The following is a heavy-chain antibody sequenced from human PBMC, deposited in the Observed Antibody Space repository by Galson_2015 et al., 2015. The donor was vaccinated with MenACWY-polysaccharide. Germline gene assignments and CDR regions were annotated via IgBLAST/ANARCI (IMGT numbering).Heavy chain of an antibody. CDR3: ARVPSGGAVAVSNFFAS. V-gene: IGHV3-30-3*01. J-gene: IGHJ4*02. Sequence: SLRLSCAASGFTFSSYAVHWVRQAPGEGLEWVAVISYDGSNKYYADSVKGRFTISRDNSRNRLYLQMSSLRTEDTAVYYCARVPSGGAVAVSNFFASWGQGTLVTVSS. CDR2: ISYDGSNK. CDR1: GFTFSSYA. D-gene: IGHD6-19*01.